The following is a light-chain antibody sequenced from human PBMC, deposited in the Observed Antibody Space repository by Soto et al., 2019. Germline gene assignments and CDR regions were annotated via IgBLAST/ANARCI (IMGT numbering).Light chain of an antibody. V-gene: IGLV2-8*01. Sequence: QSVLTQPPSASGSPGQSVTIPCTGTSSDVGGCDHVSWYQQHPGKAPKLMIYEVTKRPAGVPDRFSGSKSGNTASLTVSGLQAEDQADPSCSSDAGKYNYVFGTGTKVTVL. J-gene: IGLJ1*01. CDR2: EVT. CDR1: SSDVGGCDH. CDR3: SSDAGKYNYV.